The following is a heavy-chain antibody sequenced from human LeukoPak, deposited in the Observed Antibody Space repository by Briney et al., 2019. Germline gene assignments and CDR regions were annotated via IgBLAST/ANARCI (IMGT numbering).Heavy chain of an antibody. D-gene: IGHD4-23*01. CDR3: ARVGVDYSGNIIKYYFDY. V-gene: IGHV4-61*02. CDR1: GDSISSGDYY. CDR2: ISSSGST. Sequence: PSETLSLTCTVSGDSISSGDYYWSWIRQPAGKGLEWIGRISSSGSTNYNPSLKSRVIISVDTSKNQFSLNLSPVIAADTAVYYCARVGVDYSGNIIKYYFDYWGQGTLVTVSS. J-gene: IGHJ4*02.